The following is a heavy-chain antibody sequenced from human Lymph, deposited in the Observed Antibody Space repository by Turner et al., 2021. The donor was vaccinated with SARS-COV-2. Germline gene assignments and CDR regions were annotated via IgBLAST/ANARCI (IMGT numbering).Heavy chain of an antibody. J-gene: IGHJ4*02. D-gene: IGHD2-2*01. Sequence: VPLLETGGGLVQPGGCLRLYCVASGFTFSSYAMSGVRQPPGKGVQGVSSISVSGSSEDYADPVKRRFTSSRDNSKNTLYLQMNSLRAEETAVYYCAKRKDQPLAGEFDYWGQGTLVTVSS. V-gene: IGHV3-23*01. CDR1: GFTFSSYA. CDR3: AKRKDQPLAGEFDY. CDR2: ISVSGSSE.